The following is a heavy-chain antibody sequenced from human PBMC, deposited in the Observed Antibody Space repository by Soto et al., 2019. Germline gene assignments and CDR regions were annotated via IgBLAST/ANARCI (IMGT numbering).Heavy chain of an antibody. D-gene: IGHD1-26*01. CDR2: ISYDGNNK. Sequence: VGSLRLSCSASGFTFSSYGMHWVRQAPGKGLEWVALISYDGNNKYYADSVKGRFTIARDNSKNTLFLEMNSLRTEDTAVYYCAKDIEEVVYYYGMDVWGQGTTVTVSS. J-gene: IGHJ6*02. CDR1: GFTFSSYG. CDR3: AKDIEEVVYYYGMDV. V-gene: IGHV3-30*18.